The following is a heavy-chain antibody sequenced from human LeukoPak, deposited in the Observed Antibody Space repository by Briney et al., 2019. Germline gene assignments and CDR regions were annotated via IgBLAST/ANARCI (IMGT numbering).Heavy chain of an antibody. CDR2: IGGSGTDT. V-gene: IGHV3-23*01. D-gene: IGHD1-26*01. Sequence: GRSLRLSCAASGFTFSNHGMSWVRQAPGKGLEWVSAIGGSGTDTYFADSVKGRFTISRDNSKNTLYLQMKSLRAEDTAVYYCVKDSGSYSNDYWGQGTLVTVSS. CDR3: VKDSGSYSNDY. CDR1: GFTFSNHG. J-gene: IGHJ4*02.